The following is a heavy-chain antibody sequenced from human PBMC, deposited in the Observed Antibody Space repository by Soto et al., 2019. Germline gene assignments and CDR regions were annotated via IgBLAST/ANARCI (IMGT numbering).Heavy chain of an antibody. J-gene: IGHJ6*02. Sequence: QIQLVQSGAEVKKPGASVKVSCKASGYTFTRSGISWVRQAPGQGPEWMGWISSYNGDTNYAQTFQGRVTMTKDNSTSTAYMELRSLRSDDTAVYYCAREGVAPYYYYGMDVWGQGTPVTVSS. CDR3: AREGVAPYYYYGMDV. V-gene: IGHV1-18*01. CDR1: GYTFTRSG. D-gene: IGHD5-12*01. CDR2: ISSYNGDT.